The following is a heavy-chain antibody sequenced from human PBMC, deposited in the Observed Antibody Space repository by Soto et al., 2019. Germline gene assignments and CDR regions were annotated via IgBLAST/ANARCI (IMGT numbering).Heavy chain of an antibody. J-gene: IGHJ4*02. Sequence: HPGGSLRLSCAASGFTFSSYAMHWVRQAPGKGLEWVAVISYDGSNKYYADSVKGRFTISRDNSKNTLYLQMNSLRAEDTAVYYCARDNYGDYKGIFDYWGQGTLVTVSS. D-gene: IGHD4-17*01. CDR2: ISYDGSNK. CDR3: ARDNYGDYKGIFDY. CDR1: GFTFSSYA. V-gene: IGHV3-30-3*01.